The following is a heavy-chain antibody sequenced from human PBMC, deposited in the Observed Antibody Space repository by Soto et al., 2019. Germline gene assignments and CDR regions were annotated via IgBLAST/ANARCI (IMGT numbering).Heavy chain of an antibody. D-gene: IGHD3-9*01. Sequence: ASVKVSCKASGYTFTSYDINWVRQATGQGLEWMGWMNPNSGNTGYAQKFQGRVTMTRNTSISTAYMELSSLRSEDTAVYYCARASDFYDILTGSRDWLVGYYYYYMDVWGKGTTVTVSS. V-gene: IGHV1-8*01. CDR2: MNPNSGNT. J-gene: IGHJ6*03. CDR3: ARASDFYDILTGSRDWLVGYYYYYMDV. CDR1: GYTFTSYD.